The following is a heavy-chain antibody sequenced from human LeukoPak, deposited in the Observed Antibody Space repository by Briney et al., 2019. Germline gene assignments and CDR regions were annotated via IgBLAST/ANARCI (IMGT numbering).Heavy chain of an antibody. J-gene: IGHJ4*02. V-gene: IGHV3-30*02. Sequence: PGGSLRLSCAASGFTFSSYGMHWVRQAPGKGLEWVAFIRYDGSNKYYAESVKGRFTISRDNSKNTLYLQMNSLRADDTAVYYCAKSWCATICYGIYDWGQGTLVTVS. D-gene: IGHD2-2*01. CDR1: GFTFSSYG. CDR3: AKSWCATICYGIYD. CDR2: IRYDGSNK.